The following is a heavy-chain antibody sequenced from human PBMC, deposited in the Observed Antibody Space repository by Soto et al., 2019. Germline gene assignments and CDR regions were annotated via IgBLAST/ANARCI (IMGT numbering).Heavy chain of an antibody. D-gene: IGHD2-2*01. CDR1: GFTFSDHY. Sequence: GGSLRLSCAASGFTFSDHYMDWVRQAPGKGLEWVGRTRNKANSYTTEYAASVKGRFTISRDDSKNSLYLQMNSLKTEDTAVYYCARDLVGYCSSTSCDAFDIWGQGTMVTVS. CDR3: ARDLVGYCSSTSCDAFDI. J-gene: IGHJ3*02. V-gene: IGHV3-72*01. CDR2: TRNKANSYTT.